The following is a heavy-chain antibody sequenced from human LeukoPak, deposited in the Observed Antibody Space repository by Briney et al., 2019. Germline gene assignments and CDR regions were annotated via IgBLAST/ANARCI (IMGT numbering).Heavy chain of an antibody. CDR3: ARAVVTADSDAVDI. CDR2: ISAYNGNT. Sequence: GASVKVSCKAAGYTFTNYGISWVRQAPGQGLEWMGWISAYNGNTKYAQKLQGRVTMTTDTSTSTAYMALRSLRSDDTAVYYCARAVVTADSDAVDIWGQGTMVTVSS. V-gene: IGHV1-18*01. CDR1: GYTFTNYG. J-gene: IGHJ3*02. D-gene: IGHD2-21*02.